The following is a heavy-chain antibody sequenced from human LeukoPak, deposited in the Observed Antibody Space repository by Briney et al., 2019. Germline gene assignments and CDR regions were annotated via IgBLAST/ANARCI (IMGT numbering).Heavy chain of an antibody. V-gene: IGHV4-34*01. CDR2: INHSGST. Sequence: SETLSLTCTVSGGSISSYYWSWIRQPPGKGLEWIGEINHSGSTNYNPSLKSRVTISVDTSKNQFSLKLSSVTAADTAVYYCARCRPYYDFWSGYYGVYYFDYWGQGTLVTVSS. J-gene: IGHJ4*02. CDR1: GGSISSYY. CDR3: ARCRPYYDFWSGYYGVYYFDY. D-gene: IGHD3-3*01.